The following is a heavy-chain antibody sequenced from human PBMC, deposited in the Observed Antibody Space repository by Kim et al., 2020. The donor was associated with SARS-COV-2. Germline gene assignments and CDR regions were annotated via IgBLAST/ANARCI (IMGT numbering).Heavy chain of an antibody. CDR2: ISGSGGST. CDR3: AKDQYCSSTSCYLFNYYYYGMDV. Sequence: GGSLRLSCAASGFTFSSYAMSWVRQAPGKGLEWVSAISGSGGSTYYADSVKGRFTISRDNSKNTLYLQMNSLRAEDTAVYYCAKDQYCSSTSCYLFNYYYYGMDVWGQGTTVTVSS. D-gene: IGHD2-2*01. V-gene: IGHV3-23*01. J-gene: IGHJ6*02. CDR1: GFTFSSYA.